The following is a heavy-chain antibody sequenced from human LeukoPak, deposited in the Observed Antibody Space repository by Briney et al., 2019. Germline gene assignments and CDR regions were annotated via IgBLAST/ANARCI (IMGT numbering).Heavy chain of an antibody. CDR2: INHSRGT. Sequence: SETLSLTCSVYGGSITAYYWSWLRQPPGKGLEWIGEINHSRGTKYNPSLESRVTILLDAPKNEFSLNLNSVNAADTAVYYCAREDYYFDSWGQGTLVTVSS. J-gene: IGHJ4*02. CDR1: GGSITAYY. V-gene: IGHV4-34*01. CDR3: AREDYYFDS.